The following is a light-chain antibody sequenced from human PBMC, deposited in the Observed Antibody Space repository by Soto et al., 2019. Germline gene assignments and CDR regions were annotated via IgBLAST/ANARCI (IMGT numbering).Light chain of an antibody. CDR2: AIS. Sequence: DIQMPQSPSSVSASVGDRVTITCRASQPVSSWLAWYQQKPGEAPKLLIYAISSLQTGVPSRFSGSGSGTDFTLTISSLQPEDFASYYCQEANSFTFGGGTKVEIK. V-gene: IGKV1-12*02. CDR3: QEANSFT. J-gene: IGKJ4*01. CDR1: QPVSSW.